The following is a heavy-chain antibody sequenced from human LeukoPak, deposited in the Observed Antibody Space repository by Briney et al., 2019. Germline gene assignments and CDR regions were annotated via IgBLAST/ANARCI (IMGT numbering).Heavy chain of an antibody. Sequence: GGSLRLSCAASGFTFNTYAIHWVRQAPGKGLELVAVISYDGSTKYYLDSVKGRFTLSRDNSRNTLYLQMNSLRAEDTAVYYCARDQVAAAGTGYYYVMDVWGQGTTVTVSS. V-gene: IGHV3-30-3*01. D-gene: IGHD6-13*01. CDR3: ARDQVAAAGTGYYYVMDV. CDR2: ISYDGSTK. CDR1: GFTFNTYA. J-gene: IGHJ6*02.